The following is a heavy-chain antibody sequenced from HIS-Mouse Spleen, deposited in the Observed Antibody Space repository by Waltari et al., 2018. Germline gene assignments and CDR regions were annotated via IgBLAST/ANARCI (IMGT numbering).Heavy chain of an antibody. V-gene: IGHV1-2*02. CDR3: ARSYSGSYFDY. J-gene: IGHJ4*02. Sequence: QVQLVQSGAEVKKPGASVKVSCKASGYTFTGYYMHWVRQAPGQGLEWMGWINPKRGGQNYAQKFQGRVTMSRDTAISTAYMELSRLRSDDTAVYYCARSYSGSYFDYWGQGTLVTVSS. CDR1: GYTFTGYY. D-gene: IGHD1-26*01. CDR2: INPKRGGQ.